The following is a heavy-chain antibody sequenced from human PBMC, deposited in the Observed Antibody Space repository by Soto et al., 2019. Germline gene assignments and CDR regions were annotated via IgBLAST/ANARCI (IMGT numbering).Heavy chain of an antibody. V-gene: IGHV1-69*04. J-gene: IGHJ5*02. Sequence: GASVNVSCKASGYRFTQYVIHWVRQAPGQGLEWMGRIIPILGIANYAQKFQGRVTITADKSTSTAYMELSSLRSEDTAVYYCAGRGVMEWFDPWGQGTLVTVSS. CDR1: GYRFTQYV. CDR3: AGRGVMEWFDP. CDR2: IIPILGIA. D-gene: IGHD3-10*01.